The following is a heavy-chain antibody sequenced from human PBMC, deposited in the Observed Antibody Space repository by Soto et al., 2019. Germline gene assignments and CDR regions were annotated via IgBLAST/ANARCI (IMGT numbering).Heavy chain of an antibody. CDR1: GYTFTTFY. Sequence: QVQLVQSGAEVANPGASVKVSCRASGYTFTTFYVHWMRQAPGQGLEWVGMIYCSSGSATYAQKFRGRVTMTRDTSTGTVYMELSSLRSEDTAIYYWVRDPDTNSQGIDYWGQGTLVTVSS. V-gene: IGHV1-46*01. D-gene: IGHD2-8*01. J-gene: IGHJ4*02. CDR2: IYCSSGSA. CDR3: VRDPDTNSQGIDY.